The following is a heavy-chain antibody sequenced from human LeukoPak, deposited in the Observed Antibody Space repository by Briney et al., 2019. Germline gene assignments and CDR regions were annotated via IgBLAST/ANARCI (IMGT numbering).Heavy chain of an antibody. CDR3: TTQGTSGTGRVDY. CDR1: GFTFSNAW. CDR2: IKSKTDGGSA. Sequence: GGSLRLSCAASGFTFSNAWMTWVRQAPGKGLEWVGRIKSKTDGGSADYAAPVKGRFTISRDDSKNTLYLQMNSLKTEDTAVYYCTTQGTSGTGRVDYWGQGTLVTVSS. V-gene: IGHV3-15*01. D-gene: IGHD1/OR15-1a*01. J-gene: IGHJ4*02.